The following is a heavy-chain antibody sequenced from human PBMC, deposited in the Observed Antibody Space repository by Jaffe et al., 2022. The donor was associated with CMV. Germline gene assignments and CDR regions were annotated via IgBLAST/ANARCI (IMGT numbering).Heavy chain of an antibody. CDR3: ARLYYYDSSGYYYVRPNYYFDY. CDR1: GFIFSSYW. V-gene: IGHV3-7*01. J-gene: IGHJ4*02. Sequence: EVQLVESGGGLVQPGGSLRLSCAASGFIFSSYWMSWVRQAPGKGLEWVANIKQDGSEKYYVDSVKGRFTISRDNAKNSLYLQMNSLRVEDTAVYYCARLYYYDSSGYYYVRPNYYFDYWGQGTLVTVSS. D-gene: IGHD3-22*01. CDR2: IKQDGSEK.